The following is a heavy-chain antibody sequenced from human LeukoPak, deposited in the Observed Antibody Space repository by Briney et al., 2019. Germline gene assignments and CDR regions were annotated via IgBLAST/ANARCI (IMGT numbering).Heavy chain of an antibody. CDR2: INHSGST. CDR1: GGSFSGYY. Sequence: SETLSLTCAVYGGSFSGYYWSWIRQPPGKGLEWIGEINHSGSTNYNPSLKSRVTISVDTSKNQFSLKLSSVTAADTAVYYCARSRGNSWTGLDYWGQGTLVTVSS. V-gene: IGHV4-34*01. J-gene: IGHJ4*02. D-gene: IGHD6-13*01. CDR3: ARSRGNSWTGLDY.